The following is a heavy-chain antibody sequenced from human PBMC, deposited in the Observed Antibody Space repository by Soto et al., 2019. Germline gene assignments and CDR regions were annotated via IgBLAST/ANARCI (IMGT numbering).Heavy chain of an antibody. CDR3: ARDFGAGAHFDH. CDR2: INHIGES. D-gene: IGHD3-10*01. V-gene: IGHV4-34*01. CDR1: GGSLTDYW. J-gene: IGHJ4*02. Sequence: QVHLQQWGTGLLKPSETLSLTCAVYGGSLTDYWWTWIRQTPGKGLEWIVEINHIGESNHNPSLKSRVTISLDRSQNQFSLKLTSVTVADTAVYYCARDFGAGAHFDHCGQGSLVTVSS.